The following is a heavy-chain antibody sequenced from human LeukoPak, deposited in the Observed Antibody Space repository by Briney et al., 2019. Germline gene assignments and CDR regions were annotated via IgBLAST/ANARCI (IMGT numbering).Heavy chain of an antibody. Sequence: GGSLRLSCATSGFTFDGHGMSWVRQAPGKGLEWVSGINWNGGSTAYADSVKGRFTISRDNAKNSLYLQMNSLRAEDTALYYCARLYCHSSDYFGAFDIWGQGTMVTVSS. CDR3: ARLYCHSSDYFGAFDI. D-gene: IGHD3-22*01. CDR2: INWNGGST. V-gene: IGHV3-20*04. CDR1: GFTFDGHG. J-gene: IGHJ3*02.